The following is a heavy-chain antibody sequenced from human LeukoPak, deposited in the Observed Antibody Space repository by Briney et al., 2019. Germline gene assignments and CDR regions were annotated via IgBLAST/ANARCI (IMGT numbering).Heavy chain of an antibody. CDR2: IYYSGST. Sequence: PSETPSLTCTVSGGSISSGDYYWSWIRQPPGKGLEWIGYIYYSGSTYYNPSLKSRVTISVDTSKNQFSLKLGSVTAADTAVYYCARVPRGDPDLGWFDPWGQGTLVTVSS. D-gene: IGHD2-21*02. V-gene: IGHV4-30-4*01. CDR3: ARVPRGDPDLGWFDP. J-gene: IGHJ5*02. CDR1: GGSISSGDYY.